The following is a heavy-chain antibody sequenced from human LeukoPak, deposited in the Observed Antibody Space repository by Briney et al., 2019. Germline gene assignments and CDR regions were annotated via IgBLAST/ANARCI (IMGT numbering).Heavy chain of an antibody. J-gene: IGHJ5*02. CDR3: ARSPHNSAWYEKWFDP. CDR1: GGSISSYY. CDR2: IYYSGST. V-gene: IGHV4-59*12. Sequence: SETLSLTCTVSGGSISSYYWSWIRQSPGKGLEWIAYIYYSGSTTYNPSLKSRVTMSVDASKNQFSLKLSSVTAADTAVFYCARSPHNSAWYEKWFDPWGQGTLVTVSS. D-gene: IGHD6-19*01.